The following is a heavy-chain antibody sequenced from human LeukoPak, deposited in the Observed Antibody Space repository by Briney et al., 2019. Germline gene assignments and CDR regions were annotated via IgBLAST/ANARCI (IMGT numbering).Heavy chain of an antibody. CDR2: IYYSGST. Sequence: SETLSLTCTVSGGSISSSNYYWGWIRQPPGKGLEWIGTIYYSGSTYYNPSLKSRVTISVDTSKNQFSLKLSSVTAADTAVYYCARRPRGGRFDPWGQGTLVTVSS. J-gene: IGHJ5*02. D-gene: IGHD3-10*01. CDR1: GGSISSSNYY. V-gene: IGHV4-39*01. CDR3: ARRPRGGRFDP.